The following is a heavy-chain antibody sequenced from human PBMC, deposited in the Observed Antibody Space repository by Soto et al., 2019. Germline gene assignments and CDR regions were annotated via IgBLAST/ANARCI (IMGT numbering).Heavy chain of an antibody. V-gene: IGHV4-31*02. Sequence: SETLSLTFTVSGGSISSGGYYWSWIRQHPGKGLVWIGYIYYSGSTYYNPSLKIRVTIPVDTSKNQFSLKLSSVTAADTAVYYCARDHIVRGVIIRAYYYYGMDVWRQGTTVTVSS. J-gene: IGHJ6*02. CDR3: ARDHIVRGVIIRAYYYYGMDV. CDR1: GGSISSGGYY. D-gene: IGHD3-10*01. CDR2: IYYSGST.